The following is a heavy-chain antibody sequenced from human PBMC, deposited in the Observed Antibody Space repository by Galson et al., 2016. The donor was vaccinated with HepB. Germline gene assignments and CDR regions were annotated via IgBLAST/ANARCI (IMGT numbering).Heavy chain of an antibody. J-gene: IGHJ5*02. Sequence: LEWIGEINHSGSTKYNPSLQSRVTISVDTSKNQFSLKLSSVTAADTAVYYCATGHLPIAVAGTGWFDPWGQGTLVTVSS. CDR3: ATGHLPIAVAGTGWFDP. V-gene: IGHV4-34*01. D-gene: IGHD6-19*01. CDR2: INHSGST.